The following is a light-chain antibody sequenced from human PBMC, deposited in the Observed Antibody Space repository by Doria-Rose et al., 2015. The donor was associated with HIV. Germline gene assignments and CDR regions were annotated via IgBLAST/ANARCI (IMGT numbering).Light chain of an antibody. V-gene: IGLV7-46*01. Sequence: VTIGNYPFWFKQKPGTASRTLIYDTNNTRSWAPARFSGSLVGGKAALTLSGAQPEDEADYYCFLFYNGVRVFGGGTKLTVL. CDR1: VTIGNY. J-gene: IGLJ3*02. CDR2: DTN. CDR3: FLFYNGVRV.